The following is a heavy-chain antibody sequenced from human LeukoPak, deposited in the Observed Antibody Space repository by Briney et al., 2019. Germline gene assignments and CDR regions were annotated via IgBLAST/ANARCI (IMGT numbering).Heavy chain of an antibody. CDR1: GFTFSSYN. J-gene: IGHJ4*02. V-gene: IGHV3-48*01. Sequence: PGGSLSLSCGASGFTFSSYNMNWVRQAPGKGLEWLSYISSSRSVMFYADSVKGRFTISRDNSKNTVYLQMNSLRAEDTALYYCAKPGITGTASVVLPDYWGQGTLVTVSS. CDR3: AKPGITGTASVVLPDY. CDR2: ISSSRSVM. D-gene: IGHD1-20*01.